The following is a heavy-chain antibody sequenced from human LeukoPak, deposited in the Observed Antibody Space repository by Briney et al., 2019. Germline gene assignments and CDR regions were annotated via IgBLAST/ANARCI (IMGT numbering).Heavy chain of an antibody. Sequence: GGSLRLSCRTSGFTFSDYSMIWVRQAPGKGLEWVGFIRSIAYGGTTEHAASVTDRFTISRDDSKSVAYLDMYSLKTEDTGVYYCTRDASYYDFWSGYSNWGQGTLVTVSS. J-gene: IGHJ4*02. V-gene: IGHV3-49*04. CDR1: GFTFSDYS. CDR2: IRSIAYGGTT. D-gene: IGHD3-3*01. CDR3: TRDASYYDFWSGYSN.